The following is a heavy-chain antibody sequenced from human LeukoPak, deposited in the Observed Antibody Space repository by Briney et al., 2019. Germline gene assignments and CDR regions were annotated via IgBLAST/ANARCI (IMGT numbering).Heavy chain of an antibody. D-gene: IGHD3-9*01. CDR3: ARHRRNYDILTGYYAGPLDI. CDR2: MSYSGGT. V-gene: IGHV4-39*01. Sequence: SETLSLTCTVSGGSITSSSYCWGWIRQPPGKGLEWIGSMSYSGGTYYNPSLKSRLTISLHTSKNQFSLRLSSVTAADTAVYYCARHRRNYDILTGYYAGPLDIWGQGTKVTVSS. CDR1: GGSITSSSYC. J-gene: IGHJ3*02.